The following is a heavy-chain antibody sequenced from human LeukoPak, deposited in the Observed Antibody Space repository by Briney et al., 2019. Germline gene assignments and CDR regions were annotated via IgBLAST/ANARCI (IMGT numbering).Heavy chain of an antibody. CDR1: GFTFSSST. V-gene: IGHV3-48*02. Sequence: PGGSLRLSCAASGFTFSSSTMNWVRKAPGKGLEWISYISSSSSIMYYADSVKGRFSISRDNAKNSLYLQMNSLRDEDTAVYYCARDKSGSDSARGAVIDICGQGAIVTVSS. J-gene: IGHJ3*02. CDR2: ISSSSSIM. CDR3: ARDKSGSDSARGAVIDI. D-gene: IGHD1-26*01.